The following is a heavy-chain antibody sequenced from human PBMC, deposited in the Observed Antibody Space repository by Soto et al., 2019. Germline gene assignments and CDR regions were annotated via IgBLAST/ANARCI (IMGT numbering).Heavy chain of an antibody. CDR1: GGTFSSYA. J-gene: IGHJ2*01. V-gene: IGHV1-69*06. CDR3: ARVGYCSSTSCPEWYFDL. D-gene: IGHD2-2*03. CDR2: SIPIFGTA. Sequence: QVQLVQSGAEVKKPGSSVKVSCKASGGTFSSYAISWVRQAPGQGLEWMGGSIPIFGTANYAQKFQGRVTITADKSTSTAYMELSSLRSEDTAVYYCARVGYCSSTSCPEWYFDLWGRGTLVTVSS.